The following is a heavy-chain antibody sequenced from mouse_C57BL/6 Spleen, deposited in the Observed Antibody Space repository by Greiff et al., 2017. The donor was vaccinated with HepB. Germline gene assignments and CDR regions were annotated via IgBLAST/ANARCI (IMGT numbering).Heavy chain of an antibody. CDR1: GYAFSSSW. V-gene: IGHV1-82*01. Sequence: QVQLQQSGPELVKPGASVKISCKASGYAFSSSWMNWVKQRPGKGLEWIGRIYPGDGDTNYNGKFKGKATLTADKSSSTAYMQLSSLTSEDSAVYFCARLSSPWYFDVWGTGTTVTVSS. CDR3: ARLSSPWYFDV. D-gene: IGHD1-1*01. CDR2: IYPGDGDT. J-gene: IGHJ1*03.